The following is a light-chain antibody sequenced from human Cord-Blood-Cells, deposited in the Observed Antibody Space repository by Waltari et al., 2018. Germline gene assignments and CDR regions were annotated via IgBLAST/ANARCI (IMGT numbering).Light chain of an antibody. J-gene: IGKJ3*01. CDR1: QGISSY. CDR2: AAS. CDR3: QQLNSYPPT. V-gene: IGKV1-9*01. Sequence: DIQLTQSPSFLSASVGDRVTITCRASQGISSYLAWYQQKPGKAPKLLIYAASTLQSVVPSRFSGSGSGTEFTLTISSLQPEDFATYYCQQLNSYPPTFGPGTKVDIK.